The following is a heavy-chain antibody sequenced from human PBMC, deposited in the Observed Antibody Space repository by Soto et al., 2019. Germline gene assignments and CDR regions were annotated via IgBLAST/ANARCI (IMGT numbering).Heavy chain of an antibody. V-gene: IGHV3-23*01. J-gene: IGHJ4*02. CDR1: GFNFSSYA. D-gene: IGHD5-12*01. CDR3: AKAGVPNIVATNFDY. Sequence: PGGSLRLSCAAAGFNFSSYAMSWVRQATGKGLEWVSAISGSGGSTYNADSVKGRFSISRDNSKNSLYLQMNSLRAEDTAVYYCAKAGVPNIVATNFDYWGQGTLVTVSS. CDR2: ISGSGGST.